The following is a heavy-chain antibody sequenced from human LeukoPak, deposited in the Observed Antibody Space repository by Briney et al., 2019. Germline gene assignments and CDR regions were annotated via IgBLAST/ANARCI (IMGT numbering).Heavy chain of an antibody. CDR3: ARLLGTHINYFDP. V-gene: IGHV4-39*01. CDR2: IYYSGST. Sequence: GSLRLSCAASGFTFSRYSMNWVRQPPGKGLEWIGSIYYSGSTYYNPSLKSRVTISVDTSKNQFSLKLSSVTAADTAVYYCARLLGTHINYFDPWGQGTLVTVSS. CDR1: GFTFSRYSMN. J-gene: IGHJ5*02. D-gene: IGHD2-21*01.